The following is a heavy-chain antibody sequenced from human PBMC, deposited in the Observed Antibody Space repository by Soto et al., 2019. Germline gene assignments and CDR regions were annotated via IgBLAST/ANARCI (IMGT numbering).Heavy chain of an antibody. J-gene: IGHJ4*02. D-gene: IGHD2-21*01. CDR1: GGSISSGDYY. Sequence: SETLSLTCTVSGGSISSGDYYWSWIRQPPGKGLEWIGYIYYSGSTYYNPSLKSRVTISVDTSKNQFSLKLSSVTAADTAVYYCAREVEMATSGYFDYWGQGTLVTVSS. CDR2: IYYSGST. V-gene: IGHV4-30-4*01. CDR3: AREVEMATSGYFDY.